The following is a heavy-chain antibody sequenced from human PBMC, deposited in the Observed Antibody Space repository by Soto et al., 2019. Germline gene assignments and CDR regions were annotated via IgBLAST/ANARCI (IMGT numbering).Heavy chain of an antibody. J-gene: IGHJ5*01. V-gene: IGHV3-23*01. CDR1: GFTFSSYA. CDR2: ISGSGGST. D-gene: IGHD5-12*01. CDR3: AKDRGRGYDWFDS. Sequence: EVPLLESGGGLVQPGRSLRLSCAASGFTFSSYAMSWVRQAPGKGLEWVSAISGSGGSTFYADSVKGRFTISRDTSKNPRFLQMNSLRGGDTAVYYCAKDRGRGYDWFDSWGQGTLVTVSS.